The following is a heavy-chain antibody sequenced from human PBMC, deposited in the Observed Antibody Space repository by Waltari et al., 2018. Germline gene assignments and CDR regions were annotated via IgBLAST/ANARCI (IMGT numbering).Heavy chain of an antibody. Sequence: QVQLQESGPGLVKPSQTLSLTCTVSGGSIRSGGYYWSWIRQHPGKGLEWIGYIYYSGSTYYNPSLKSRVTISVDTSKNQFSLKLSSVTAADTAVYYCARFRGGNSKFDYWGQGTLVTVSS. CDR1: GGSIRSGGYY. D-gene: IGHD2-21*02. J-gene: IGHJ4*02. CDR3: ARFRGGNSKFDY. V-gene: IGHV4-31*03. CDR2: IYYSGST.